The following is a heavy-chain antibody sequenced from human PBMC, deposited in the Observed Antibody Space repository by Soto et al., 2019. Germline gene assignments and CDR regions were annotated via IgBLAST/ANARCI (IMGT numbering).Heavy chain of an antibody. CDR3: ARFVDIVVVPAVEELRVFDY. CDR1: GGSISSSSYY. J-gene: IGHJ4*02. D-gene: IGHD2-2*01. Sequence: PSETLSLTCTVSGGSISSSSYYWGWIRQPPGKGLEWIGSIYYSGSTYYNPSLKSRVTISVDTSKNQLSLKLSSVTAADTAVYYCARFVDIVVVPAVEELRVFDYWGQGTLVTVSS. CDR2: IYYSGST. V-gene: IGHV4-39*01.